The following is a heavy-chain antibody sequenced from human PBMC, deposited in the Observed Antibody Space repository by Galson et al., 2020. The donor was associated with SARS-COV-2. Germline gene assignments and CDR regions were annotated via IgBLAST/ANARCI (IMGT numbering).Heavy chain of an antibody. Sequence: GGSLRFSCAASGFTFDNYLMSWVRQPPGKELDLVSGINWNGCSTGYADPVKGRFTISRDNAKNSLYLQMNSLRAEDTALYHCAREDYSSGSGLDYWGQGTLVTVSS. D-gene: IGHD6-19*01. V-gene: IGHV3-20*01. CDR1: GFTFDNYL. J-gene: IGHJ4*02. CDR2: INWNGCST. CDR3: AREDYSSGSGLDY.